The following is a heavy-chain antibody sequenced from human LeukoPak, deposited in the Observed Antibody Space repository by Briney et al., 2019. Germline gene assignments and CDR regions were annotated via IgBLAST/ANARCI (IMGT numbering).Heavy chain of an antibody. CDR1: GYSFANYW. J-gene: IGHJ3*02. CDR3: ARRRFCSSTSCYAGAFDI. V-gene: IGHV5-51*01. D-gene: IGHD2-2*01. Sequence: GESLKISCKGSGYSFANYWIGWVRQMPGKGLEWMGIIYPGDSDTRYSPSFQGQVTFSADKSISTAYLQWSSLKASDTAMYYCARRRFCSSTSCYAGAFDIWGQGTMVTVSS. CDR2: IYPGDSDT.